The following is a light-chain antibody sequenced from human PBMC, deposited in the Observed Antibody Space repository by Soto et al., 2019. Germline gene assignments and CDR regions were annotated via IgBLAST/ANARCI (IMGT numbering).Light chain of an antibody. CDR2: KAS. V-gene: IGKV1-5*03. J-gene: IGKJ1*01. Sequence: DIQMTQSPSTLSASVGDRVTVTCRASQNIGSWVAWYQQKPGKAPNLLIYKASTLENGVPSRFSGTGSGTEFTLTISCLQPDDFATYYCQQYSPYSARTFGQGTKVEVK. CDR1: QNIGSW. CDR3: QQYSPYSART.